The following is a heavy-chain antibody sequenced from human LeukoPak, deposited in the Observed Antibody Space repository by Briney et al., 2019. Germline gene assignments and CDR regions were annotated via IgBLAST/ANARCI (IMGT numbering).Heavy chain of an antibody. CDR2: ISGSGGST. Sequence: GGSLRLSCAASGFTFSSYAMSWVRQAPGKGLEWVSAISGSGGSTYYADSVKGRFTISRDNSKNTLYLQMNSLRAEDTAAYYCAKGTRRVVVPAAMPYYWGQGTLVTVSS. CDR3: AKGTRRVVVPAAMPYY. D-gene: IGHD2-2*01. CDR1: GFTFSSYA. V-gene: IGHV3-23*01. J-gene: IGHJ4*02.